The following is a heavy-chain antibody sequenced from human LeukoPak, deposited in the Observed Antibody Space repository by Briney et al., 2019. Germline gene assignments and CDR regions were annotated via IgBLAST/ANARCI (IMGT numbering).Heavy chain of an antibody. Sequence: GGSLRLSCAASGFTVSSNYMSWVRQAPGKGLEWVSVIYSRGNTYYADSVKGRFTISRDNSKNTLYLQMNSLRAEDTAVYYCARDSSSGYYYWFDPWGQGTLVIVSS. CDR2: IYSRGNT. V-gene: IGHV3-53*01. J-gene: IGHJ5*02. D-gene: IGHD3-22*01. CDR3: ARDSSSGYYYWFDP. CDR1: GFTVSSNY.